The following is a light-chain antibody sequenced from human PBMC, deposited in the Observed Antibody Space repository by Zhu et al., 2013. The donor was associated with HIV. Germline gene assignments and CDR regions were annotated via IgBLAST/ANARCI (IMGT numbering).Light chain of an antibody. CDR1: SSDVGTYNL. CDR2: EVS. Sequence: QSALTQPASVSGSPGQSITISCTGTSSDVGTYNLVSWYQQHPGEAPRLMIYEVSKRPSGVSTRFSGSKSGNTASLTISGLQTEDEADYYCSSYTSSSLYVFGTGTKVIVL. CDR3: SSYTSSSLYV. V-gene: IGLV2-14*02. J-gene: IGLJ1*01.